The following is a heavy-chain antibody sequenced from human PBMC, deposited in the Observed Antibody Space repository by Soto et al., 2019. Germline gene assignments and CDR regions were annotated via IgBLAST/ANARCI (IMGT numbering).Heavy chain of an antibody. CDR2: IYHSGST. CDR3: ARQYSSFGLDQ. V-gene: IGHV4-30-2*01. D-gene: IGHD6-6*01. J-gene: IGHJ4*02. Sequence: QLQLQESGSGLVKPSQTLSLTCAVSGGSISSGGYSWSWIRQPPGKGLEWIGYIYHSGSTYYNPSLKSRVTITVDRSKDQFSLKLSSVTAADTAVYYCARQYSSFGLDQWGPGNLVTVSP. CDR1: GGSISSGGYS.